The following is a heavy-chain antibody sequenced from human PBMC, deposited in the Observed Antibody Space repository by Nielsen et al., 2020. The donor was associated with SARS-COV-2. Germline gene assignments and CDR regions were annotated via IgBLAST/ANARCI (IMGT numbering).Heavy chain of an antibody. CDR2: IIPIFGTA. Sequence: SVKVSCKASGGTFSSYAISWVRQAPGQGLEWMGGIIPIFGTANYAQKLQGRVTMTTDTSTSTAYMELRSLRSDDTAVYYCARVGASIAAAAQDWGQGTLVTVSS. V-gene: IGHV1-69*05. CDR1: GGTFSSYA. CDR3: ARVGASIAAAAQD. D-gene: IGHD6-13*01. J-gene: IGHJ4*02.